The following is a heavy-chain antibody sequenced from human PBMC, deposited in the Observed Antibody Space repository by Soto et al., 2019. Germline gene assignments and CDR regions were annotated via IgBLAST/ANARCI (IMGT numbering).Heavy chain of an antibody. J-gene: IGHJ4*02. Sequence: QVQLVQSGAEVKKPGSSVKVSCKASGGTFSSYAISWVRQAPGQGLEWMGGIIPIFGTANYAQKFQGRVTSTADESTSTAYMELSSLRSEDTAVYYCARSGGGGDSSGYYSLFDYWGQGTLVTVSS. CDR1: GGTFSSYA. V-gene: IGHV1-69*01. CDR3: ARSGGGGDSSGYYSLFDY. CDR2: IIPIFGTA. D-gene: IGHD3-22*01.